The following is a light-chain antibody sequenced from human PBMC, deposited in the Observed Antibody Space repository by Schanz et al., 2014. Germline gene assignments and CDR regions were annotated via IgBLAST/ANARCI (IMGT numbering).Light chain of an antibody. CDR2: DVT. CDR1: SSDVGGYNY. Sequence: QSALTQPASVSGSPGQSITISCTGTSSDVGGYNYVSWYQHHPGKAPKLMIYDVTNRPSGVPDRFSGSKSGNTASLTVSGLQAEDEADYYCNSYTHNSTVIFGGGTKLTVL. V-gene: IGLV2-14*03. J-gene: IGLJ2*01. CDR3: NSYTHNSTVI.